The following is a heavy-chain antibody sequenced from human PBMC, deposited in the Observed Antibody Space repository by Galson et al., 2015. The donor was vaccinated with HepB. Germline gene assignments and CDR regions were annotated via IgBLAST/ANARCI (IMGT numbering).Heavy chain of an antibody. CDR3: AREPPPTYGGIR. CDR1: GGSISSGGYY. V-gene: IGHV4-31*03. CDR2: IYYSGST. Sequence: TLSLTCTVSGGSISSGGYYWSWIRQHPGKGLEWIGYIYYSGSTYYNPSLKSRVTISVDTSKNQFSLKLSSVTAADTAVYYCAREPPPTYGGIRWGQGTLVTVSS. J-gene: IGHJ4*02. D-gene: IGHD4-23*01.